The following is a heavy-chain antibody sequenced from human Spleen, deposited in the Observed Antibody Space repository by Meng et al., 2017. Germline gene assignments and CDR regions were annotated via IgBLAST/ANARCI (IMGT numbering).Heavy chain of an antibody. CDR2: IDPKNGDT. Sequence: GQSGAEVKKPGASVKVSCKPSGYNFPDYYIHWVRQAPGQGLEWMGRIDPKNGDTHYAQKFQGRVTMTGDTSISTAYMDLSGLRSDDTAVYYCARDEDISAAGKLFGDYWGQGTLVTVSS. D-gene: IGHD6-13*01. CDR3: ARDEDISAAGKLFGDY. V-gene: IGHV1-2*06. J-gene: IGHJ4*02. CDR1: GYNFPDYY.